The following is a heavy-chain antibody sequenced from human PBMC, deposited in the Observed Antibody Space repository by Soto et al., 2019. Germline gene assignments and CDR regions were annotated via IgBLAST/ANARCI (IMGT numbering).Heavy chain of an antibody. CDR2: IYYSGST. CDR3: ARHAFGGLYGDYSTGNWFDP. V-gene: IGHV4-39*01. D-gene: IGHD4-17*01. CDR1: GGSISSSSYY. J-gene: IGHJ5*02. Sequence: SETLSLTCTVSGGSISSSSYYWGWIRQPPGKGLEWIGSIYYSGSTYYNPSLKSRVTISVDTSKNQFSLKLSSVTAAETAVYYCARHAFGGLYGDYSTGNWFDPWGQGTLVTVSS.